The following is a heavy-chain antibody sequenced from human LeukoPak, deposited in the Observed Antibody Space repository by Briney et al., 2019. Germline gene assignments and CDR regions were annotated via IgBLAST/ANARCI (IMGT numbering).Heavy chain of an antibody. CDR1: GGSITSYY. J-gene: IGHJ4*02. CDR3: ARGLRYTSSSVYYFDY. CDR2: IYDSGST. Sequence: PSETLSLSCSVSGGSITSYYWSWIRQPPGKGLEWIGYIYDSGSTNYNPSLKSRVTISVDTSKNQFSLRLSSLTAADTAVYYCARGLRYTSSSVYYFDYWGQGTLVTVSS. V-gene: IGHV4-59*12. D-gene: IGHD6-6*01.